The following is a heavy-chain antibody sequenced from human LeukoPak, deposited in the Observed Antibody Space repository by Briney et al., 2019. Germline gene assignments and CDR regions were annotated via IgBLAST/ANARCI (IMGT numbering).Heavy chain of an antibody. CDR2: ISSSGSTI. CDR1: GFTFSGSA. D-gene: IGHD3-10*02. J-gene: IGHJ6*04. Sequence: GGSLRLSCTASGFTFSGSAMNWVRQAPGKGLEWVSYISSSGSTIYYADSVKGRFTISRDNAKNSLYLQMNSLRAEDTAVYYCAELGITMIGGVWGKGPTVTISS. CDR3: AELGITMIGGV. V-gene: IGHV3-48*03.